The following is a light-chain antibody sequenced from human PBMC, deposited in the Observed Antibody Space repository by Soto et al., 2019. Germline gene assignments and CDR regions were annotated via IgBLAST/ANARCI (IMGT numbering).Light chain of an antibody. Sequence: DGQMTQSPSSLSASVGDRVTITCRSSRGISNYLAWFQQKPGKRPKLLIYAASTLQSGVPSRFSGSGSGTDFTLTSSSLQPEDVATYYCQKYNSAPWTFGQGTKVEIK. CDR1: RGISNY. CDR2: AAS. CDR3: QKYNSAPWT. J-gene: IGKJ1*01. V-gene: IGKV1-27*01.